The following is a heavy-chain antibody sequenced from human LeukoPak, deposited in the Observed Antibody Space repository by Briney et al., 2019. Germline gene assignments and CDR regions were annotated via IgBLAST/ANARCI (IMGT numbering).Heavy chain of an antibody. J-gene: IGHJ4*02. V-gene: IGHV3-9*03. CDR1: GFTFNDYA. Sequence: GRSLRLSCAASGFTFNDYAMHWVRQAPGKGLEWVSGISWNSGSIDYADSVKGRFTISRDNAKNSLYLQMNSLRAEDMALYYCAKDGDVRYCSGGSCHLGGGYFDYWGQGTLVTVSS. CDR2: ISWNSGSI. CDR3: AKDGDVRYCSGGSCHLGGGYFDY. D-gene: IGHD2-15*01.